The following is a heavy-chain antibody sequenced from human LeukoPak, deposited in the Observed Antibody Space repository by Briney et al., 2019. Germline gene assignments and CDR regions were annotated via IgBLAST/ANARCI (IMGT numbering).Heavy chain of an antibody. Sequence: GGSLRLSCAASGFTFSNAWMSWVRQAPGKGLEWVGRIESKTDGGTTDYAAPVKGRFTISRDDSKNTLYLQMNSLKTEDTAVYYCTTDDYYDSSGYNYFDYWGQGTLVTVSS. D-gene: IGHD3-22*01. V-gene: IGHV3-15*04. CDR3: TTDDYYDSSGYNYFDY. J-gene: IGHJ4*02. CDR2: IESKTDGGTT. CDR1: GFTFSNAW.